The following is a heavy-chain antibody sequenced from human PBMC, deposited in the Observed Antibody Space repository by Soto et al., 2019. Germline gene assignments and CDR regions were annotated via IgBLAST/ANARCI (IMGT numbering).Heavy chain of an antibody. V-gene: IGHV4-31*03. Sequence: PSETLSLTCTVSGGSIISGGYYWSWIRQHPGKGLEWIGYIYYSGSTYYNPSLKSRVTISVDTSKNQFSLKLSSVTAADTAVYYCASGYYGSGSYYNPWFDPWGQGTLVTVSS. D-gene: IGHD3-10*01. CDR2: IYYSGST. CDR3: ASGYYGSGSYYNPWFDP. J-gene: IGHJ5*02. CDR1: GGSIISGGYY.